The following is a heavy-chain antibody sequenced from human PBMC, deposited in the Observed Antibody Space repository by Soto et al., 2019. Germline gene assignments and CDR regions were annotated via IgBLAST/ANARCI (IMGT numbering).Heavy chain of an antibody. J-gene: IGHJ4*02. V-gene: IGHV4-59*01. CDR1: GGSISSYY. D-gene: IGHD4-17*01. CDR3: ARGDDYEVYFDY. Sequence: SETLSLTCTVSGGSISSYYWSWIRQPPGKGLEWIGYIYYSGSTNYNPSLKSRVTISVDTSKNQFSLKLSSVTVADTAVYYCARGDDYEVYFDYWGQGTLVTVSS. CDR2: IYYSGST.